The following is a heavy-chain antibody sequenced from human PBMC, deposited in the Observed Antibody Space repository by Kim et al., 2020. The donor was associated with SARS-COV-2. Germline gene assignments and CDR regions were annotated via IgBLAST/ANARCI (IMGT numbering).Heavy chain of an antibody. V-gene: IGHV4-59*13. CDR3: ARTSYDSSGNFLDY. J-gene: IGHJ4*02. CDR1: GGSINRYY. Sequence: SETLSLTCTVSGGSINRYYWSWIRQPPGKGLEWIACIYYSGSTNYNPSLRSRATISVDTSKNQFSLKLSSMTAADTAVYYCARTSYDSSGNFLDYWGQGT. D-gene: IGHD3-22*01. CDR2: IYYSGST.